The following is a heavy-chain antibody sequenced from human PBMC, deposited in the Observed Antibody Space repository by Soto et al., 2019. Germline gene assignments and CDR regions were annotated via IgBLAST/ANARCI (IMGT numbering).Heavy chain of an antibody. D-gene: IGHD3-22*01. CDR1: GYTFTSYG. V-gene: IGHV1-18*01. Sequence: GASVKVSCKASGYTFTSYGISWVRQAPGQGLEWMGWISAYNGNTNYAQKLQGRVTMTTDTSTSTAYMELRSLRSDDTAVYYCARDYYDSSGYYMVPYGMDVWGKGTTVTVSS. J-gene: IGHJ6*04. CDR2: ISAYNGNT. CDR3: ARDYYDSSGYYMVPYGMDV.